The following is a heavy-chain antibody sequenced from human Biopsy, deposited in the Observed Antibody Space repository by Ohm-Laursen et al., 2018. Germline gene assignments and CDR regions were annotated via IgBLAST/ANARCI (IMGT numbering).Heavy chain of an antibody. CDR3: ALQSVAQMKNFDY. V-gene: IGHV1-2*02. J-gene: IGHJ4*02. D-gene: IGHD6-19*01. CDR2: ISPKSGGT. CDR1: GFSFTGYY. Sequence: VKVSCNASGFSFTGYYIHWVRQAPGQGLEWMGWISPKSGGTNYAQKFQGNITMTKNTSMSTAYMEMSRLRSDDTAVYYCALQSVAQMKNFDYWGQGTLVTVSS.